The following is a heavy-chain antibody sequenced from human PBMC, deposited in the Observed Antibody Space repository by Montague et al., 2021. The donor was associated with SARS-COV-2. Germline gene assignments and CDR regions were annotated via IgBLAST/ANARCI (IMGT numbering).Heavy chain of an antibody. CDR2: IHTSRST. V-gene: IGHV4-4*07. Sequence: SETLSLTCTVSGGSISSYYWSWIRQSAGKGLEWIGRIHTSRSTDYNPSLNSRVTMSVDTSKNQFSLKLSSVTAADTAVYYCASGKYYDFWSGYYSHDYVSGMDVGGQGTTVTVSS. J-gene: IGHJ6*02. D-gene: IGHD3-3*01. CDR1: GGSISSYY. CDR3: ASGKYYDFWSGYYSHDYVSGMDV.